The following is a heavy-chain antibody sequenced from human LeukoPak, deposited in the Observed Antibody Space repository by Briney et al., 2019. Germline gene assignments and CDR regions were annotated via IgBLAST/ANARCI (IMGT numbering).Heavy chain of an antibody. V-gene: IGHV4-4*07. CDR1: GGSISSYY. Sequence: SETLSLTCTVSGGSISSYYWSWIRQPAGKGLEWIGRIYTSGSTYYNPSLKSRVTISVDTSKNQFSLKMSSVTAADTAVYYCARERKGYSRWGNYYYYMDVWGKGTTVTVSS. CDR2: IYTSGST. D-gene: IGHD2-15*01. CDR3: ARERKGYSRWGNYYYYMDV. J-gene: IGHJ6*03.